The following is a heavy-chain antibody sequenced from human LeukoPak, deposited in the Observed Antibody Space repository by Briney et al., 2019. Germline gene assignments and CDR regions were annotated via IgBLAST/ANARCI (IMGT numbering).Heavy chain of an antibody. Sequence: SETLSPTCAVSGGSISSGGYSWSWIRQPPGKGLERIGYIYHSGSTYYNPSLKSRVTISVDRSKNQFSLKLSSVTAADTAVYYCARGVAIRNNWFDPWGQGTLVTVSS. D-gene: IGHD2-21*01. CDR1: GGSISSGGYS. J-gene: IGHJ5*02. V-gene: IGHV4-30-2*01. CDR3: ARGVAIRNNWFDP. CDR2: IYHSGST.